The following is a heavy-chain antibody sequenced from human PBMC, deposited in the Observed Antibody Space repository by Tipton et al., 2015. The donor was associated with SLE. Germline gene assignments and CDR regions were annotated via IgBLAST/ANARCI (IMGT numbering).Heavy chain of an antibody. CDR3: ARDLGSPGNWFDP. CDR2: IYSNGAT. V-gene: IGHV4-61*02. CDR1: GVSIMSGGYY. J-gene: IGHJ5*02. D-gene: IGHD1-26*01. Sequence: TLSLTCNVSGVSIMSGGYYWTWIRQPAGRGLEWIGRIYSNGATNYNPSLMSQVTISVDTPKNQFSLKRTSVTAADTAVYYCARDLGSPGNWFDPWGQGTLVTVSS.